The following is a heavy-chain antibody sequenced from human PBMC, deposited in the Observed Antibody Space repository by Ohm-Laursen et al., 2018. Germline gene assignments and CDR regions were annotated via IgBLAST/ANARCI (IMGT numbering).Heavy chain of an antibody. J-gene: IGHJ4*02. V-gene: IGHV3-11*01. CDR2: ISSSGSTI. CDR3: AKLGDDSAYGGY. Sequence: SLRLSCAASGFTFSDYYMSWIRQAPGKGLEWVSYISSSGSTIYYADSVKGRFTISRDNSKNTVSLQMDRLRDDDTAVYYCAKLGDDSAYGGYWGQGTLVTVSS. CDR1: GFTFSDYY. D-gene: IGHD5-12*01.